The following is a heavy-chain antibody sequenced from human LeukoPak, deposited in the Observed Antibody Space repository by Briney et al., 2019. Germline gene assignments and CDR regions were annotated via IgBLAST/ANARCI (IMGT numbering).Heavy chain of an antibody. CDR1: GYTFTGYQ. CDR3: ARDIGQQREYGMDV. J-gene: IGHJ6*02. Sequence: ASVKVSCKASGYTFTGYQMHWVRQAPGQGLEWMGRINPNSGGTDYAQKFQGRVTMTRDTSISTVYMELSRLRSDDTAVYYCARDIGQQREYGMDVWGQGTTVAVSS. CDR2: INPNSGGT. V-gene: IGHV1-2*06. D-gene: IGHD6-13*01.